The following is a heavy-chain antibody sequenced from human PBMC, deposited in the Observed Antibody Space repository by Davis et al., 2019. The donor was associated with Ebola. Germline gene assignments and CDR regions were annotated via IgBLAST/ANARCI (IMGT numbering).Heavy chain of an antibody. CDR3: ARGITVFGVVSHFDF. CDR2: IIPIFGTA. Sequence: SVQVSCKASAGTFSSYAISWVRQAPGPGREWMGGIIPIFGTANYAQKFQGRVTITADESTSTAYMELSSLRADDTAVYYCARGITVFGVVSHFDFWGQGTLVTVSS. CDR1: AGTFSSYA. D-gene: IGHD3-3*01. J-gene: IGHJ4*02. V-gene: IGHV1-69*13.